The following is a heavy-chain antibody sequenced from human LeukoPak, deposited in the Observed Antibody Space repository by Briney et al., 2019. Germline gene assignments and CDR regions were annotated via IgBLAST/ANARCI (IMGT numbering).Heavy chain of an antibody. Sequence: GGSLRLSCAASGFTFSSYAMSWVRQAPGKGLGWVSAISGSGGSTYYADSVKGRFTISRDNSKNTLYLQMNSLRAEDTAVYYCATAGYGGNSEGWGQGTLVTVSS. V-gene: IGHV3-23*01. J-gene: IGHJ4*02. D-gene: IGHD4-23*01. CDR1: GFTFSSYA. CDR2: ISGSGGST. CDR3: ATAGYGGNSEG.